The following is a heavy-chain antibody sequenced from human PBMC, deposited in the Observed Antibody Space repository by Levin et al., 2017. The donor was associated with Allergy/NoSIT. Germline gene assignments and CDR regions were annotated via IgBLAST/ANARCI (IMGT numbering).Heavy chain of an antibody. D-gene: IGHD3-22*01. J-gene: IGHJ3*02. Sequence: ASVKVSCKASGYTFTSYGISWVRQAPGQGLEWMGWISAYNGNTNYAQKLQGRVTMTTDTSTSTAYMELRSLRSDDTAVYYCARDYGTYYDSSGYYYDAFDIWGQGTMVTVSS. V-gene: IGHV1-18*01. CDR3: ARDYGTYYDSSGYYYDAFDI. CDR2: ISAYNGNT. CDR1: GYTFTSYG.